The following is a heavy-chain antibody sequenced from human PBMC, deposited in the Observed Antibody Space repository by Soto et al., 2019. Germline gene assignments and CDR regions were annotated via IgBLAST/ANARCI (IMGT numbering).Heavy chain of an antibody. D-gene: IGHD2-2*01. CDR2: IYYSGST. CDR1: GGTISSSSYY. Sequence: QLQLQESGPGLVKPSETLSLTCAVSGGTISSSSYYWGWIRQPPGKGLEWIGSIYYSGSTYYNPSLKGRATISVDTSKNQFSLKLNSVTAADTAVYYCASGYCISTSCYPNATDVWGQGTTVTVSS. CDR3: ASGYCISTSCYPNATDV. J-gene: IGHJ6*02. V-gene: IGHV4-39*01.